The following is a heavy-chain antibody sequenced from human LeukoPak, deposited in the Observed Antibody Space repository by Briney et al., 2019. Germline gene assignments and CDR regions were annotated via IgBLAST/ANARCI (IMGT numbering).Heavy chain of an antibody. J-gene: IGHJ4*02. CDR2: IYYSGST. Sequence: SETLSLTCAVYGGSFSGYYWSWIRQPPGKGLEWIGYIYYSGSTNFNPSLKSRVTISVDTSKNQFSLKLRSVTAADTAVYYCARGRIPTDYWGQGTLVTVSP. CDR1: GGSFSGYY. D-gene: IGHD2/OR15-2a*01. CDR3: ARGRIPTDY. V-gene: IGHV4-59*01.